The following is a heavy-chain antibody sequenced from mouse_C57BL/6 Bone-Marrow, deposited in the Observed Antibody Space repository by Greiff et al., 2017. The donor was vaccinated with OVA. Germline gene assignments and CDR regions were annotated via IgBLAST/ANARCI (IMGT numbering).Heavy chain of an antibody. J-gene: IGHJ2*01. V-gene: IGHV2-5*01. CDR1: GFSLTSYG. Sequence: VKLMESGPGLVQPSQSLSITCTVSGFSLTSYGVHWVRQSPGKGLEWLGVIWRGGSTDYNAAFMSRLSITKDNSKSQVFFKMNSLQADDTAIYYCAKKGYYGSSHYFDYWGQGTTLTVSS. CDR2: IWRGGST. D-gene: IGHD1-1*01. CDR3: AKKGYYGSSHYFDY.